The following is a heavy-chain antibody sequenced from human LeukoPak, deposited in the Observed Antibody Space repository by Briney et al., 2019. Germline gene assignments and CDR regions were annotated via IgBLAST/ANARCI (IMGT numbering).Heavy chain of an antibody. Sequence: GGSLRLSCAASGFTFSSYWMHWVRQAPGKGLVWVSRINSDGSSTSYADSVKGRFTISRDNAKNSLYLQMNSLRAEDTAVYYCARGAVYCSGGSCYGWFDPWGQGTLVTVSS. J-gene: IGHJ5*02. CDR2: INSDGSST. CDR1: GFTFSSYW. D-gene: IGHD2-15*01. V-gene: IGHV3-74*01. CDR3: ARGAVYCSGGSCYGWFDP.